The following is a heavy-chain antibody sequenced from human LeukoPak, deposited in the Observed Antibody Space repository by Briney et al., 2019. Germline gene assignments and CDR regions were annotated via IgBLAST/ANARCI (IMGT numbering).Heavy chain of an antibody. V-gene: IGHV4-59*12. J-gene: IGHJ6*02. CDR2: IYHSGST. CDR1: GGSISSYY. CDR3: ARDRRDYYYGMDV. Sequence: SETLSLTCTVSGGSISSYYWSWIRQPPGKGLEWIGYIYHSGSTYYNPSLKSRVTISVDRSKNQFSLKLSSVTAADTAVYYCARDRRDYYYGMDVWGQGTTVTVSS.